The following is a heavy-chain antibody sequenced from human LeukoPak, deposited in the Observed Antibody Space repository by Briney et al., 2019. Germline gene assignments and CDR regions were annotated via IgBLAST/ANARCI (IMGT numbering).Heavy chain of an antibody. J-gene: IGHJ4*02. D-gene: IGHD3-16*01. CDR1: GFTFSSYW. CDR2: IKQDGSEK. CDR3: ARDEDYDYVWGSQFDY. V-gene: IGHV3-7*01. Sequence: PGGSLRLSCAASGFTFSSYWMSRVRQAPGKGLEWVANIKQDGSEKYYVDSVKGRFTISRDNAKNSLYLQMNSLRAEDTAVYYCARDEDYDYVWGSQFDYWGQGTLVTASS.